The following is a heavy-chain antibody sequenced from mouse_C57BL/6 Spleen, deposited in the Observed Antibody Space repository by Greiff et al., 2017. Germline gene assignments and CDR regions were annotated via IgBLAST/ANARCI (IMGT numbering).Heavy chain of an antibody. D-gene: IGHD2-2*01. CDR1: GYAFTNYL. CDR3: ARSSTMVTTEWYFDV. CDR2: INPGSGGT. J-gene: IGHJ1*03. V-gene: IGHV1-54*01. Sequence: VQLQQSGAELVRPGTSVKVSCKASGYAFTNYLIEWVKQRPGQGLEWIGVINPGSGGTNYNEKFKGKATLTADKSSSTAYMQLSSLTSEDSAVCFCARSSTMVTTEWYFDVWGTGTTVTVSS.